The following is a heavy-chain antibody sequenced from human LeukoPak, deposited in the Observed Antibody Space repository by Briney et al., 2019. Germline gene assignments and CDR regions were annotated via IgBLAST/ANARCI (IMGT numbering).Heavy chain of an antibody. Sequence: GGSLRLSCAASGFTFSSYTMNWVRQAPGMGLESVSSISSSSSYIYYADSVKGRYTISRDNAKNSLYLQMNSLRAEDTAVYYCARDYTLGNVWGQGTTVTVSS. CDR1: GFTFSSYT. CDR3: ARDYTLGNV. J-gene: IGHJ6*02. CDR2: ISSSSSYI. D-gene: IGHD3-16*01. V-gene: IGHV3-21*01.